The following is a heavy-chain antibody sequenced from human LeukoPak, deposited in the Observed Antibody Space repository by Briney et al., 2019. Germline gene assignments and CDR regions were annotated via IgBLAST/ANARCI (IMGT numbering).Heavy chain of an antibody. V-gene: IGHV4-39*01. CDR3: ARPCSSSWAGWFDP. CDR1: GGSISSSSYY. Sequence: SETLSLTCTVSGGSISSSSYYWGWIRQPPGKGLEWIGSIYYSGSTYYNPSLKSQVTISVDTSKNQFSLKLSSVTAADTAVYYCARPCSSSWAGWFDPWGQGTLVTVSS. D-gene: IGHD6-13*01. CDR2: IYYSGST. J-gene: IGHJ5*02.